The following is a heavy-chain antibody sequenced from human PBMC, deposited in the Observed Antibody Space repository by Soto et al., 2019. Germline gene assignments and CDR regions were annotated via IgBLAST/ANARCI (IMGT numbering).Heavy chain of an antibody. Sequence: EVQLLESGGGLVQPGGSLRLSCAASGFTFSSYAMSWVRQAPGKGLEWVSAISGSGGSTYYADSVKGRFTISRDNSKNTLYLQMNSLRAEDTAVYYCASLPFRPSIAARPAFAIWGQGTMVTFSS. D-gene: IGHD6-6*01. J-gene: IGHJ3*02. V-gene: IGHV3-23*01. CDR3: ASLPFRPSIAARPAFAI. CDR2: ISGSGGST. CDR1: GFTFSSYA.